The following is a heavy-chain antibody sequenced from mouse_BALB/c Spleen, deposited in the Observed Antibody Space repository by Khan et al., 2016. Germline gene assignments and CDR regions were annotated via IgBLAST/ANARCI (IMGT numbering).Heavy chain of an antibody. D-gene: IGHD1-1*01. CDR2: IWSGGST. J-gene: IGHJ2*01. Sequence: VELVESGPGLVQPSQSLSITCTVSGFSLTSYGVHWVRQSPGKGLEWLGVIWSGGSTDYNAAFISRLSISKDNSKSQVFFKMNSLQANDTAIYYCARNPYSSTYFDYWGQGTTLTVSS. CDR1: GFSLTSYG. CDR3: ARNPYSSTYFDY. V-gene: IGHV2-2*02.